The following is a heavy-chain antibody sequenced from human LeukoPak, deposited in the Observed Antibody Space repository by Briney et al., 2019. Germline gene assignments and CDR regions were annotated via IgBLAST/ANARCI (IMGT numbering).Heavy chain of an antibody. D-gene: IGHD2-15*01. Sequence: GGSLRLSCAASGFTFDDYRMSWVGPAPAQGLAWVSGINWNGGSTGYADSVKGRFTISRDNAKNSLYLQMNSLRAEDTALYYCAKGGSGGSWARIDYWGQGTLVTVSS. V-gene: IGHV3-20*04. CDR1: GFTFDDYR. CDR2: INWNGGST. CDR3: AKGGSGGSWARIDY. J-gene: IGHJ4*02.